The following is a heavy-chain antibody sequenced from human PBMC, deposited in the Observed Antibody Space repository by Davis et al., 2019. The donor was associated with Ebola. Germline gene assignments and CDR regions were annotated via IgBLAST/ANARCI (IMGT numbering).Heavy chain of an antibody. Sequence: PGGSLRLSCAASGFTFSSYSMNWVRQAPGKGLEWVSSISSSSSYTYYADSVKGRFTISRDNSKNTVYLQMNSLRAEDTAIYYCARHYRGNPTFDIWGQGTMVTVSS. J-gene: IGHJ3*02. CDR3: ARHYRGNPTFDI. V-gene: IGHV3-21*04. CDR2: ISSSSSYT. D-gene: IGHD4-23*01. CDR1: GFTFSSYS.